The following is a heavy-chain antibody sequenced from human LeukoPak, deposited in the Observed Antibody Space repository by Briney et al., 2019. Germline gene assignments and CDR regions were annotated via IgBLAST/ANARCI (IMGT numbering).Heavy chain of an antibody. CDR1: GFTFSSYS. CDR2: ISSSSTI. J-gene: IGHJ6*04. V-gene: IGHV3-48*01. D-gene: IGHD3-22*01. CDR3: ARDRDSMDMDV. Sequence: GGSLRLSCAAPGFTFSSYSMNWVRQAPGKGLEWVSYISSSSTIYYADSVKGRFTISRDNAKNSLYLQMNSLRAEDTAVYYCARDRDSMDMDVWGKGTTVTVSS.